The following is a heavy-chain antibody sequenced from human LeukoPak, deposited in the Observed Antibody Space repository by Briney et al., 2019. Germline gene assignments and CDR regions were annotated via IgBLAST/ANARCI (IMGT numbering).Heavy chain of an antibody. V-gene: IGHV4-59*08. J-gene: IGHJ4*02. Sequence: SETLSLTCTVSGGSISNYYWSWIRQPPGKGLEWIGHIYYSGATKYNPSLKSRITISVDTSKNQFSLMLSSVTTADTAVYYCARFGITVVRGGKYYFDYWGQGTLVTVSS. CDR3: ARFGITVVRGGKYYFDY. D-gene: IGHD3-10*01. CDR2: IYYSGAT. CDR1: GGSISNYY.